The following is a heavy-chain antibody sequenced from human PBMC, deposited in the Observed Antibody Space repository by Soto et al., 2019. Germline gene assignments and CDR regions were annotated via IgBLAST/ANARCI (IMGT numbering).Heavy chain of an antibody. Sequence: EVPLLESGGGLVQPGGSLRLSCAASGFTFSSYAMSWVRQAPGKGLEWVSAISGSGGSTYYADSVKGRFTISRDNSKTPRELQMNSRRAEDTAVYYCAKILGSSSWYDYWGQGTLVTVSS. J-gene: IGHJ4*02. CDR2: ISGSGGST. CDR1: GFTFSSYA. CDR3: AKILGSSSWYDY. V-gene: IGHV3-23*01. D-gene: IGHD6-13*01.